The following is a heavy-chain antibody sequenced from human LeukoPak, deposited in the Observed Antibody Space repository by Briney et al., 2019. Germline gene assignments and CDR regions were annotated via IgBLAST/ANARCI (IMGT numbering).Heavy chain of an antibody. Sequence: GASVKVSCKASGYTFTSYGISWVRQAPGQGLEWMGWISAYNGNTNYAQKLQGRVTMTTDTSTSTAYMELRSLRSDDTAVYYCATWPLVINPQTPGVTDYWGQGTLVTVSS. J-gene: IGHJ4*02. CDR3: ATWPLVINPQTPGVTDY. CDR2: ISAYNGNT. D-gene: IGHD3-9*01. V-gene: IGHV1-18*01. CDR1: GYTFTSYG.